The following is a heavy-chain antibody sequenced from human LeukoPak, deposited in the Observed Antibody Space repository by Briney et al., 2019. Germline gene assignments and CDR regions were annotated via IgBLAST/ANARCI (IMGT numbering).Heavy chain of an antibody. V-gene: IGHV1-18*04. CDR3: ARYCSGGSCSTGHAFDI. CDR2: ISAYNGNT. CDR1: GYTFTGYY. J-gene: IGHJ3*02. D-gene: IGHD2-15*01. Sequence: ASVKVSCKASGYTFTGYYMHWVRQAPGQGLEWMGWISAYNGNTKYTQKFQGRVTMTTDTSTSTAYMELRSLRSDNTAVYYCARYCSGGSCSTGHAFDIWGQGTMVTVSS.